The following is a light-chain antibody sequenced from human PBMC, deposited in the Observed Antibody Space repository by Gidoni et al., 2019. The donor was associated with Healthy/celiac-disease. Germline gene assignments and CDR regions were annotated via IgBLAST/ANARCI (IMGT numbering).Light chain of an antibody. CDR2: DAS. J-gene: IGKJ2*01. CDR3: QQRKT. CDR1: QSVSSY. V-gene: IGKV3-11*01. Sequence: EIVLTQSPATLSLSPGERATLSCRASQSVSSYLAWYQQNPGQAPRLLIYDASNRATGIPARFSGSGSGTDFTLTISSLEPEDFAVYYCQQRKTFGQXTKLEIK.